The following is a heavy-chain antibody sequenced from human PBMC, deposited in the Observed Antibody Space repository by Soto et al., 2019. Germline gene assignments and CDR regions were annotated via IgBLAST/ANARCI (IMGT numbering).Heavy chain of an antibody. CDR2: VFHSGGI. J-gene: IGHJ4*02. V-gene: IGHV4-4*02. Sequence: SETLSLTCAVSGGPISGSVWWTWVRQPPGKGLEWIGEVFHSGGINYNPSLKSRVTMSVDTSRSQFSLELHSVTAADTAVYYCARKAGGRFDLWGQGIMVTVSS. D-gene: IGHD3-16*01. CDR3: ARKAGGRFDL. CDR1: GGPISGSVW.